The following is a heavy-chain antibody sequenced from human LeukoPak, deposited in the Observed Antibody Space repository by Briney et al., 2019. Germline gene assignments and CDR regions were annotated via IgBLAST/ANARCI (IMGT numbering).Heavy chain of an antibody. CDR3: ARGGSGWYIDY. D-gene: IGHD6-19*01. CDR2: ISYDGSNK. Sequence: GGSLRLSCAASGFTFSSYAMHWVRQAPGKGLEWVAVISYDGSNKYYADSVKGRFTISRDNSKNTLYLQMNSLRAEDTAVYYRARGGSGWYIDYWGQGTLVTVSS. J-gene: IGHJ4*02. V-gene: IGHV3-30-3*01. CDR1: GFTFSSYA.